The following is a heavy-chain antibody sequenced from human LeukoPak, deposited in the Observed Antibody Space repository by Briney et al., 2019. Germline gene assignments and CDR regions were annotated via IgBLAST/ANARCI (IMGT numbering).Heavy chain of an antibody. J-gene: IGHJ4*02. V-gene: IGHV3-7*03. CDR1: GFNFRDHW. D-gene: IGHD6-19*01. CDR2: IKTDGSET. CDR3: VKNNGWFHLAQ. Sequence: GGSLRLSCAASGFNFRDHWMDWVRQAPGKGLEWVGHIKTDGSETYYLDSLRGRFSISRDNTNNALYLQMNSLRVEDTAVYYCVKNNGWFHLAQWGQGTLVTVSS.